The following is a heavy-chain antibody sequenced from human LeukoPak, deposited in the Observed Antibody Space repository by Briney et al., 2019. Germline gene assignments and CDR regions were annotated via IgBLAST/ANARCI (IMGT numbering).Heavy chain of an antibody. D-gene: IGHD6-13*01. CDR1: GGSISSGDYY. CDR2: IYYSGST. CDR3: AREGSSRSAFDI. V-gene: IGHV4-30-4*08. J-gene: IGHJ3*02. Sequence: SQTLSLTCTVSGGSISSGDYYWSWIRQSPGKGLEWIGYIYYSGSTYYNPSLKSRVTISVDTSKNQFSLKLSSVTAADTAVYYCAREGSSRSAFDIWGQGTMVTVSS.